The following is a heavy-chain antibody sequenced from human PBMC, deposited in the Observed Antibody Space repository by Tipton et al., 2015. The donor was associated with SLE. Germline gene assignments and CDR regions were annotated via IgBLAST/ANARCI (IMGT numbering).Heavy chain of an antibody. J-gene: IGHJ4*02. V-gene: IGHV4-39*01. CDR3: ARVLYSSSWLGY. CDR2: IFYSGTT. Sequence: TLSLTCSVSGGSISSSSYYWSWIRQPPGKGLEWIGTIFYSGTTYYNPSLKSRVTMSVDTSKNQFSLKLSSVTAADTAVYYCARVLYSSSWLGYWGQGTLVTVSS. CDR1: GGSISSSSYY. D-gene: IGHD6-13*01.